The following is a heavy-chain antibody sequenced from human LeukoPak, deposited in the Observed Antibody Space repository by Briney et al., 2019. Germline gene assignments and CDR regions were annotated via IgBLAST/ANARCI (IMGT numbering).Heavy chain of an antibody. CDR3: ARQGGYCSSTSCYQSENWFDP. CDR1: GYSFTSYW. CDR2: IYPGDSDT. V-gene: IGHV5-51*01. D-gene: IGHD2-2*03. Sequence: GESLKISCKGSGYSFTSYWIGWVRQMPGKGLEWMGIIYPGDSDTRYSPSFQGQVTISADKSISTAYLQWSSLKASDTAMYYCARQGGYCSSTSCYQSENWFDPWGQGTLLTVSS. J-gene: IGHJ5*02.